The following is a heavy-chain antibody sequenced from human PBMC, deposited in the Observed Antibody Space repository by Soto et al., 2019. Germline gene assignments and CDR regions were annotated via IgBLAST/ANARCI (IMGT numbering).Heavy chain of an antibody. Sequence: DVQLVESGGGLVKPGGSLRLSCAASGFAFRSSSMHWVRQAPGKGLEWVSCISDSSSYIYYADSVRGRFTISRDDAKTSLFLQMNSLRAEDTVVYYCTSGTFTWGPRMLAYWGQGTLVTVSS. CDR2: ISDSSSYI. CDR1: GFAFRSSS. D-gene: IGHD3-16*01. V-gene: IGHV3-21*02. J-gene: IGHJ4*02. CDR3: TSGTFTWGPRMLAY.